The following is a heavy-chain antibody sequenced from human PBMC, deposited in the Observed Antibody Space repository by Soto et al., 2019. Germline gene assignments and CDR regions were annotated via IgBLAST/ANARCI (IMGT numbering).Heavy chain of an antibody. J-gene: IGHJ6*02. D-gene: IGHD3-10*01. Sequence: QVQLVQSGAEVKKPGSSVKVSCKASGGTFSSYTISWVRQAPGQGLEWMGRIIPILGIANYAQKFQGRVTITADKSTSTAYMELSSLRSEDTAVYYCAREEYGSGSYLGPNYYYYCMDVWGQGTTVTVSS. CDR3: AREEYGSGSYLGPNYYYYCMDV. CDR1: GGTFSSYT. V-gene: IGHV1-69*08. CDR2: IIPILGIA.